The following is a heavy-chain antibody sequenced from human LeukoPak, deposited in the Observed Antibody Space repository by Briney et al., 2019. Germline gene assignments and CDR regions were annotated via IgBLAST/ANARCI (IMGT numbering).Heavy chain of an antibody. Sequence: SETLSLTCTVSGGSISSYYWSWIRPPAGKGREWIGRIYTSGSTNYNPSLKSRVTMSVDTSKDQFSLKLSSVTAADTAVYYCARVYLGGDGYNFFDYWGQGTLVTVSS. V-gene: IGHV4-4*07. J-gene: IGHJ4*02. CDR3: ARVYLGGDGYNFFDY. D-gene: IGHD5-24*01. CDR2: IYTSGST. CDR1: GGSISSYY.